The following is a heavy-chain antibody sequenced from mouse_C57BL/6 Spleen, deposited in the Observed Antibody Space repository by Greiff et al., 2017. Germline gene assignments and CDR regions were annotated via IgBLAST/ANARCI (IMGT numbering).Heavy chain of an antibody. CDR3: ARAFITTVVADYFDY. D-gene: IGHD1-1*01. J-gene: IGHJ2*01. V-gene: IGHV1-55*01. CDR1: GYTFTSYW. Sequence: QVQLKQPGAELVKPGASVKMSCKASGYTFTSYWITWVKQRPGQGLEWIGDIYPGSGSTNYNEKFKSKATLTVDTSSSTAYMQLSSLTSEDSAVYYCARAFITTVVADYFDYWGQGTTLTVSS. CDR2: IYPGSGST.